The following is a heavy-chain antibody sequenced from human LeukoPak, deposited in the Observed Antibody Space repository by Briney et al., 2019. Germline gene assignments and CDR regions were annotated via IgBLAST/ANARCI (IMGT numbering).Heavy chain of an antibody. D-gene: IGHD4-17*01. Sequence: GGSLRLSCAASGFTFSNAWMRWVRQAPGKGLGWVGRIKSKTDGGTTDYAAPVKVRFTSSRDDSKNTLYLQMHSLKTEDTAVYYCTTSSTPSYYGDLRSVYGMDVWRQGTTVTVSS. CDR1: GFTFSNAW. V-gene: IGHV3-15*01. CDR2: IKSKTDGGTT. CDR3: TTSSTPSYYGDLRSVYGMDV. J-gene: IGHJ6*02.